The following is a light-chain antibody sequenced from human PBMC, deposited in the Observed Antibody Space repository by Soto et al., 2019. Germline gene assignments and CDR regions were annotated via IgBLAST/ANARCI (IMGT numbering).Light chain of an antibody. J-gene: IGKJ1*01. Sequence: AIQMTQSPSSLSAYVGDRVIITCRASQGIRNDLGWYQQKPGKAPKLLISAASTLHSGVPSRFSGSGSGTDFTLTISSLQPEDFATYYCLQHYNYPWTFGQGTKVDIK. CDR3: LQHYNYPWT. CDR2: AAS. V-gene: IGKV1-6*01. CDR1: QGIRND.